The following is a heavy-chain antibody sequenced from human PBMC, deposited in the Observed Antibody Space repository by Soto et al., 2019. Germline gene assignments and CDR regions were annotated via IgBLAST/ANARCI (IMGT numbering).Heavy chain of an antibody. CDR3: ARHKNDILTVYSDLDY. CDR1: GYEVSTWHNFTSYW. CDR2: IYPADSDT. V-gene: IGHV5-51*01. D-gene: IGHD3-9*01. J-gene: IGHJ4*02. Sequence: PGESLKISCQGSGYEVSTWHNFTSYWIAWVRQKPGEGLAWMGIIYPADSDTRYSPSFQGQVTISADKSISTAYLQWNSLKASDSAMYYCARHKNDILTVYSDLDYWGQGNLVTVSS.